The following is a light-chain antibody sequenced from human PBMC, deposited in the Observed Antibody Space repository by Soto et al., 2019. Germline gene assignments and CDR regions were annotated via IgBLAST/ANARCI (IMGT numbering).Light chain of an antibody. Sequence: QSVLTQPASVSGSPGQSITISCTGTSSDVGGYKYVSWYQQHPGKAPKLMIYEVSNRPSGVSNRFSGSKSGNTASLTISGRQAEDEAYYYCSSYTSTSTLVVFGGGTKLTVL. CDR2: EVS. CDR3: SSYTSTSTLVV. J-gene: IGLJ2*01. V-gene: IGLV2-14*01. CDR1: SSDVGGYKY.